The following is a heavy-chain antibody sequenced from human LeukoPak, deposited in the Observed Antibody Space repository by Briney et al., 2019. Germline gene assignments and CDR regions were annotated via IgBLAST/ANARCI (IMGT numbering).Heavy chain of an antibody. J-gene: IGHJ4*02. CDR3: AKFTVTTGAFDY. Sequence: GGSLRLSCAASGLTFSSYGMHWVRQAPGKGLEWVAVISYDGSNKYYADSVKGRFTISRDNSKNTLYLQMNSLRAEDTAVYYCAKFTVTTGAFDYWGQGTLVTVSS. CDR2: ISYDGSNK. D-gene: IGHD4-17*01. V-gene: IGHV3-30*18. CDR1: GLTFSSYG.